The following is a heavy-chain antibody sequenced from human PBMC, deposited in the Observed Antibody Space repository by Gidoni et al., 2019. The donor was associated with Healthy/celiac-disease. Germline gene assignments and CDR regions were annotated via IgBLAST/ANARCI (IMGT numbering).Heavy chain of an antibody. J-gene: IGHJ4*02. V-gene: IGHV3-30*18. CDR3: AKSGSWPIPPDY. CDR1: GFPFSSYG. Sequence: QVQLVESGGGVVQPGRSLRLSCAASGFPFSSYGMHWVRQAPGKGLEWVAVISYDGSNKYYADSVKGRFTISRDNSKNTLYLQMNSLRAEDTAVYYCAKSGSWPIPPDYWGQGTLVTVSS. CDR2: ISYDGSNK. D-gene: IGHD3-10*01.